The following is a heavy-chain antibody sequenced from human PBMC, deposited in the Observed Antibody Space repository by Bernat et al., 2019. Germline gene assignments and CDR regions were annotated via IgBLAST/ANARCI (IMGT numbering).Heavy chain of an antibody. CDR3: ARHDSSGCYSTHFDY. CDR1: GFSFSSYW. J-gene: IGHJ4*02. V-gene: IGHV3-7*01. D-gene: IGHD3-22*01. Sequence: EVELVESGGGLVQPGGSLRLSCAASGFSFSSYWMTWVRQAPGKGLEWVANIKQDGSEKYYVDSVKGRFTISRDNAKNSLYLQMNSLRAEDTAVYYCARHDSSGCYSTHFDYWGQGTLVTVSS. CDR2: IKQDGSEK.